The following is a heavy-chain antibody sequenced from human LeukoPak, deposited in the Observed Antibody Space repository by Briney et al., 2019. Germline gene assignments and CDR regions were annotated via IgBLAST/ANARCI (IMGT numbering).Heavy chain of an antibody. CDR3: AKDSFGGYFDY. D-gene: IGHD2-15*01. CDR2: IGSDSTIT. J-gene: IGHJ4*02. V-gene: IGHV3-48*01. Sequence: PGGSLRLSCAASGITFSKYTMNWVRQAPGKGLEWVAYIGSDSTITHHADSVKGRFTISRDNDKNSLYLQMNSLRAEDTAVYYCAKDSFGGYFDYWGQGTLVTVSS. CDR1: GITFSKYT.